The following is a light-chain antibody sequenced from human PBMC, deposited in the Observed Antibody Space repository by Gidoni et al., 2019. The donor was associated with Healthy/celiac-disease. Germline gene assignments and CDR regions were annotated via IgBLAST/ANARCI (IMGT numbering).Light chain of an antibody. CDR1: SSNLGSNY. CDR2: RNN. CDR3: AAWDDSLSGPV. V-gene: IGLV1-47*01. J-gene: IGLJ2*01. Sequence: QSVLTQPPSASGTPGQRGPISFSGSSSNLGSNYVYWYQQLPGTAPKLLIYRNNQRPSGVPDRFSGSKSGTSASLAISGLRSEDEADYYCAAWDDSLSGPVFGGGTKLTVL.